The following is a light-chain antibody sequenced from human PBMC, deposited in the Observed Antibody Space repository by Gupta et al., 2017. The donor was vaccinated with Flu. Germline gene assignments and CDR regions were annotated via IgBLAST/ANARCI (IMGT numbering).Light chain of an antibody. CDR1: QSVGGK. CDR2: DAS. Sequence: DIIMTQSPDTLYVSPGEGATLSCRASQSVGGKLAWYQQKPGQAPRLLIYDASTRATGVPARFNGSGSGTECTLTITSLQSEDFALYSCHQYTNGHPGPFTFGQGTKV. J-gene: IGKJ3*01. CDR3: HQYTNGHPGPFT. V-gene: IGKV3-15*01.